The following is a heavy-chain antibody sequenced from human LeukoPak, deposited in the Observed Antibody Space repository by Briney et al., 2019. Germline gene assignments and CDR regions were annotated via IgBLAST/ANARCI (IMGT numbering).Heavy chain of an antibody. V-gene: IGHV6-1*01. D-gene: IGHD3-22*01. CDR2: TYYRSKWHS. CDR1: GDSVSSNSAA. CDR3: ARSPEAYDSSGYDY. Sequence: SQTLSLTCAISGDSVSSNSAAWNWIRQSPSRGLEWLGRTYYRSKWHSDYAVPVKSRITINPDTSKNQFSLQLNSVTPEDTAVYYCARSPEAYDSSGYDYWGQGALVTVSS. J-gene: IGHJ4*02.